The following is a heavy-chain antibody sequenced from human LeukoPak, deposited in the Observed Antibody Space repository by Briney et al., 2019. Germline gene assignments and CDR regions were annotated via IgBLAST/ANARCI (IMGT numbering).Heavy chain of an antibody. CDR1: GFTFSSYA. J-gene: IGHJ4*02. V-gene: IGHV3-30-3*01. CDR2: ISYDGSNK. CDR3: ARDRWGGNGPHFDY. Sequence: PGGSLRLSCAASGFTFSSYAMHWVRQAPGKGLEWVAVISYDGSNKYYADSVKGRFTISRDNSKNTLYLQMNSLRAEDTAVYYCARDRWGGNGPHFDYWGQGTLVTVSS. D-gene: IGHD2-8*01.